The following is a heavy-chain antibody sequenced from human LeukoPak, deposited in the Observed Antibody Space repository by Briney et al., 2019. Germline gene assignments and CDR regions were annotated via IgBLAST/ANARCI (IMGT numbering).Heavy chain of an antibody. Sequence: SETLSLTCTVSGGSISSYYWSWIRQPPGKGLEWIGYIYYSGSTNYNPSLKSRVTISVDTSKNQFSLKLSSVTAADTAVYYCARIPGSHYYYMDVWGKGTTVTVSS. V-gene: IGHV4-59*01. D-gene: IGHD1-14*01. CDR1: GGSISSYY. CDR3: ARIPGSHYYYMDV. J-gene: IGHJ6*03. CDR2: IYYSGST.